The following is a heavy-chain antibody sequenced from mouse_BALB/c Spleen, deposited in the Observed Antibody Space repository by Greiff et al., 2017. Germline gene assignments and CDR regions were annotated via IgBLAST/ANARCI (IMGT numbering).Heavy chain of an antibody. CDR1: GYSITSDYA. CDR2: ISYSGST. Sequence: EVKLQESGPGLVKPSQSLSLTCTVTGYSITSDYAWNWIRQFPGNKLEWMGYISYSGSTSYNPSLKSRISITRDTSKNQFFLQLNSVTTEDTATYYCARFPVRGYFDYWGQGTTLTVSS. CDR3: ARFPVRGYFDY. J-gene: IGHJ2*01. V-gene: IGHV3-2*02.